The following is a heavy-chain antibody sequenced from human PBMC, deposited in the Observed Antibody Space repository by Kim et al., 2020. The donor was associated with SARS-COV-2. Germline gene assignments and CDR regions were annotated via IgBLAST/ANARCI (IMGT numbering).Heavy chain of an antibody. Sequence: ANYARKCQGRVTITADKSTSTAYMELSSLRSEDTAVYYCARGSGTTLRFAWGQGTLVTVSS. D-gene: IGHD1-7*01. CDR3: ARGSGTTLRFA. CDR2: A. V-gene: IGHV1-69*04. J-gene: IGHJ5*02.